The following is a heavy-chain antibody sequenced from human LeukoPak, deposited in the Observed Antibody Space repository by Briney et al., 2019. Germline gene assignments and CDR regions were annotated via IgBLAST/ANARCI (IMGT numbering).Heavy chain of an antibody. Sequence: SVKVSCKASGGTFSSYAISWVRQAPGQGLEWMGGIITIFGTANYAQKFQGRVTITTDESTSTAYMELSSLRSEDTAVYYCAETPFVGSSGYYYYFDYWGQGTLVTVSS. CDR3: AETPFVGSSGYYYYFDY. V-gene: IGHV1-69*05. D-gene: IGHD3-22*01. CDR1: GGTFSSYA. J-gene: IGHJ4*02. CDR2: IITIFGTA.